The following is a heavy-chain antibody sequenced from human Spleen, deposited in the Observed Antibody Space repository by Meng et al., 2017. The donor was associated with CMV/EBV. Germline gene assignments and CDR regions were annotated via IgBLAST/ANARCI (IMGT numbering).Heavy chain of an antibody. J-gene: IGHJ4*02. CDR2: ISYDGSNK. CDR3: ARGYHDSSGYYYFFDY. D-gene: IGHD3-22*01. V-gene: IGHV3-30-3*01. Sequence: GGSLRLSCAASGFTFSSYAIHWVRQAPGKGLEWVALISYDGSNKYYADSVKGRFTISRDNAKNSLFLQMNSLRAEDTAVYHCARGYHDSSGYYYFFDYWGQGTLVTVSS. CDR1: GFTFSSYA.